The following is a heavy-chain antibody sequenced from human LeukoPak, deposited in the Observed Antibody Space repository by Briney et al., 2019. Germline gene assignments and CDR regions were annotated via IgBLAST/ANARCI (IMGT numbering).Heavy chain of an antibody. Sequence: ASVKVSCKASGYAFTSYYMHWVRQAPGQGLEWMGIINPSDGSTSYAQKFQGRVTMTRDTSTSTVYMELSSLRSEDTAVYHCAREPPASGYFDYWGQGSLATVSS. CDR1: GYAFTSYY. CDR2: INPSDGST. CDR3: AREPPASGYFDY. V-gene: IGHV1-46*01. J-gene: IGHJ4*02.